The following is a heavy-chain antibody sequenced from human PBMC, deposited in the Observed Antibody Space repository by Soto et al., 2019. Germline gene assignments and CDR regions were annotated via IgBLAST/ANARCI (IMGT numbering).Heavy chain of an antibody. D-gene: IGHD2-15*01. J-gene: IGHJ5*02. CDR3: ARDRRYRSGGSCYSVGWFDP. CDR2: IYHSGST. CDR1: DGSISSGGYS. Sequence: PSETLSLTCAVSDGSISSGGYSWSWIRQPPGKGLEWIGYIYHSGSTYYNPSLKSRVTISVDRSKNQFSLKLSSVTAADTAVYYCARDRRYRSGGSCYSVGWFDPWGQGTLVTVSS. V-gene: IGHV4-30-2*01.